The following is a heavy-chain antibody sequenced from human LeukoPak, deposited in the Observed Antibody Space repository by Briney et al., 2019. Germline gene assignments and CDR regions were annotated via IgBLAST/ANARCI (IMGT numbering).Heavy chain of an antibody. D-gene: IGHD3-22*01. J-gene: IGHJ1*01. CDR2: IKQDGSEK. Sequence: PGGSLRLSCAASGFTFSSYWMSWVRQAPGKGLEWVANIKQDGSEKYYVDSVKGRFTISRDNAKNSLYLQMNSLRAEDTAVYYCARGPYYYDSGGYYYGYFQHWGQGTLVTVSS. V-gene: IGHV3-7*04. CDR3: ARGPYYYDSGGYYYGYFQH. CDR1: GFTFSSYW.